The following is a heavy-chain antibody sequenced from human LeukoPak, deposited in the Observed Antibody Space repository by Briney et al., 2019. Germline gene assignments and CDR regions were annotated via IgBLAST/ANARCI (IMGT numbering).Heavy chain of an antibody. Sequence: SQTLSLTCTVSGGSISSGGYYWSWIRQHSGRGLEWIGYIYDSGSTYYNPSLKSRVTISVDTSKNHFSLKLSSVTAADTAVYYRARVTMIVVVIDYWGQGTLVTVSS. CDR2: IYDSGST. CDR1: GGSISSGGYY. J-gene: IGHJ4*02. CDR3: ARVTMIVVVIDY. D-gene: IGHD3-22*01. V-gene: IGHV4-31*03.